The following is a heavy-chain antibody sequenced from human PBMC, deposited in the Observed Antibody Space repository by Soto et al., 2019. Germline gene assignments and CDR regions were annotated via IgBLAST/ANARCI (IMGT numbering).Heavy chain of an antibody. J-gene: IGHJ4*02. CDR1: GFNFNNFS. V-gene: IGHV3-23*01. Sequence: PXGSRRLSFAASGFNFNNFSMTWLRQAPGKGPEWVAAISASGGRTFYADSVKGRFSISRDNSKSTVHLQMNTLRAEDTAIYFCAKDPGYTPESYYVALFDCWGPGTPVTVSS. D-gene: IGHD3-16*01. CDR3: AKDPGYTPESYYVALFDC. CDR2: ISASGGRT.